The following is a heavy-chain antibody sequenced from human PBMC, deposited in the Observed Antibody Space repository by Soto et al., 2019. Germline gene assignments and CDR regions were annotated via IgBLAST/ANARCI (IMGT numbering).Heavy chain of an antibody. Sequence: QVQLQQWGAGLLKPSETLSLTCAVYGGSFSGYYWSWIRQPPGKGLEWIGEINHSGSTNYNPSLKSRVTISVDTSKNQFALKLSSVTAADTAVYYCARGRQGRLRWQFDPWGQGTLVTVSS. D-gene: IGHD4-17*01. CDR1: GGSFSGYY. CDR2: INHSGST. J-gene: IGHJ5*02. CDR3: ARGRQGRLRWQFDP. V-gene: IGHV4-34*01.